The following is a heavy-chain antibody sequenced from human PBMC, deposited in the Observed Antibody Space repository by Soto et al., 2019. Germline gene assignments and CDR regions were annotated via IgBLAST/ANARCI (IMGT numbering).Heavy chain of an antibody. CDR1: GGSFSGYY. J-gene: IGHJ6*02. Sequence: QVQLQQWGAGLLKPSETLSLTCAVYGGSFSGYYWSWIRQPPGKGLEGIGEINHSGSTNYHPSLKSRVTLSVDPAKNQFSLKLSSVTAADTAVYYCATRGGRLGYDSSGYYYYYGMAVWGQGTTVTVSS. CDR3: ATRGGRLGYDSSGYYYYYGMAV. CDR2: INHSGST. D-gene: IGHD3-22*01. V-gene: IGHV4-34*01.